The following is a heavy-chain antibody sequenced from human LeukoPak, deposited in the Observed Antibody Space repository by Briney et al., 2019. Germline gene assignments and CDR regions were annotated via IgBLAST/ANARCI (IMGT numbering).Heavy chain of an antibody. D-gene: IGHD3-10*01. Sequence: ASVKVSCKASGGTFSSYAISWVRQAPGQGLEWMGIINPSGGSTSYAQKFQGRVTMTRDMSTSTVYMELSSLRSEDTAVYYCARETQTMVRGGKNWFDPWGQGTLVTVSS. CDR2: INPSGGST. J-gene: IGHJ5*02. V-gene: IGHV1-46*01. CDR1: GGTFSSYA. CDR3: ARETQTMVRGGKNWFDP.